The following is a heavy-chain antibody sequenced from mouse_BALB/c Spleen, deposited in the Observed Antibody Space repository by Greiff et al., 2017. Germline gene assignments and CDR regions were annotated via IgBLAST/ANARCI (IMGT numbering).Heavy chain of an antibody. CDR3: ARSYDGYYRYYFDY. CDR2: ISYSGST. V-gene: IGHV3-2*02. J-gene: IGHJ2*01. Sequence: EVKLMESGPGLVKPSQSLSLTCTVTGYSITSDYAWNWIRQFPGNKLEWMGYISYSGSTSYNPSLKSRISITRDTSKNQFFLQLNSVTTEDTATYYCARSYDGYYRYYFDYWGQGTTLTVSS. D-gene: IGHD2-3*01. CDR1: GYSITSDYA.